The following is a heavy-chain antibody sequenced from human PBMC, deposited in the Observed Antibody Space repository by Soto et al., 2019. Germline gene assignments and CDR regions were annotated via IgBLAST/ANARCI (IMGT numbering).Heavy chain of an antibody. CDR1: GYTFTSYG. J-gene: IGHJ4*02. D-gene: IGHD5-12*01. CDR2: ISAYNGNT. CDR3: ARDNGYESDY. V-gene: IGHV1-18*01. Sequence: QVQLVQSGAEVKKPGASVKVSCKASGYTFTSYGISWGRQAPGQGLEWMGWISAYNGNTNYAQRLQGRVTMSTDTSTTTVYMGLRSLRSDDTAVYYCARDNGYESDYWGQGTLVTVSS.